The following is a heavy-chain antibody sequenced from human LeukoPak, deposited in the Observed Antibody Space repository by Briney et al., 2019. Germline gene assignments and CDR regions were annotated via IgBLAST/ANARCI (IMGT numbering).Heavy chain of an antibody. CDR3: AREADCSGGGCYRGAFDI. Sequence: GRSLRLSCAASGFTFSTYAMHWVRQAPGKGLEWVAVIWYDGSNKYYGDSVKGRLSISRDNSKNTLFLQMNSLRAEDTAVYYCAREADCSGGGCYRGAFDIWGQGTMVAVSS. J-gene: IGHJ3*02. CDR1: GFTFSTYA. D-gene: IGHD2-15*01. V-gene: IGHV3-33*01. CDR2: IWYDGSNK.